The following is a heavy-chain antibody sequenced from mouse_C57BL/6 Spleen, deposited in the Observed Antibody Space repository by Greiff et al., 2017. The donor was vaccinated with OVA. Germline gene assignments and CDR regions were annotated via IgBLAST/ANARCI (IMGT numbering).Heavy chain of an antibody. J-gene: IGHJ2*01. V-gene: IGHV3-6*01. CDR2: ISYDGSN. CDR1: GYSITSGYY. CDR3: ARDQDDGYYDFDY. D-gene: IGHD2-3*01. Sequence: EVQLVESGPGLVKPSQSLSLTCSVTGYSITSGYYWNWIRQFPGNKLEWMGYISYDGSNNYNPSLKNRISITRDTSKNQFFLKLNSVTTEDTATYYCARDQDDGYYDFDYWGQGTTLTVSS.